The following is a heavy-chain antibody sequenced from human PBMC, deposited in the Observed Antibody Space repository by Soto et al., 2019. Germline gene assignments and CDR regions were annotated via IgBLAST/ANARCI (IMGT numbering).Heavy chain of an antibody. CDR2: ISGSGGST. V-gene: IGHV3-23*01. J-gene: IGHJ4*02. CDR1: GFTFSSYA. Sequence: GGSLRLSCAASGFTFSSYAMSWVRQAPGKGLEWVSAISGSGGSTYYADSVKGRFTISRDNSKNTLYLQMNSLRAEDTAVYYCAKDSHYYDSSGPHDYWGQGTLVTVSS. D-gene: IGHD3-22*01. CDR3: AKDSHYYDSSGPHDY.